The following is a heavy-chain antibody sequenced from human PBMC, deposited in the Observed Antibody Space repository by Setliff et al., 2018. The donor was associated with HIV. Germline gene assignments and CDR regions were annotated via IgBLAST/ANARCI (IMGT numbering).Heavy chain of an antibody. V-gene: IGHV3-15*01. CDR2: IKSRVDGETT. CDR3: ILLGMHGAFDI. D-gene: IGHD7-27*01. CDR1: GFNFKNAW. J-gene: IGHJ3*02. Sequence: GGSLRLSCAGSGFNFKNAWMSWVRQAPGKGLEWVGRIKSRVDGETTAYAAPLKGRFTISRDDSKNTLYLQMDSLSTEDTAVYYCILLGMHGAFDIWGQG.